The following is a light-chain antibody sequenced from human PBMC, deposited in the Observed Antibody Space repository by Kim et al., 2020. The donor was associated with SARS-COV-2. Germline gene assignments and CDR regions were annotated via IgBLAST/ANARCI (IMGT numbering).Light chain of an antibody. CDR3: QQCNNWPLS. CDR2: GAS. V-gene: IGKV3-15*01. Sequence: EIVMTQSPATLSVSPGERATLSCRASQSVRSNLAWYQQKPGQAPRLLIYGASTRATGIPARFSGSGSGTEFTLTISSLQSEDFAVYFCQQCNNWPLSFGGGTKLEIK. CDR1: QSVRSN. J-gene: IGKJ4*01.